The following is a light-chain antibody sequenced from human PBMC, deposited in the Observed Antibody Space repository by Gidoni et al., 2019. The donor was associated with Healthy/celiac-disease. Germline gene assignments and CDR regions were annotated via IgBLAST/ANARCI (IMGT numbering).Light chain of an antibody. V-gene: IGLV3-21*03. J-gene: IGLJ1*01. Sequence: SYVLTQPPSVSVAPGKTARITCGGNNIGSKSVHWYQQKPGQAPVLVVYDDSARPSGIPERFSGSNSGNTATLTISRVEAGDEADYYCQVWDSSSDHPAYVFGTGTKVTVL. CDR3: QVWDSSSDHPAYV. CDR2: DDS. CDR1: NIGSKS.